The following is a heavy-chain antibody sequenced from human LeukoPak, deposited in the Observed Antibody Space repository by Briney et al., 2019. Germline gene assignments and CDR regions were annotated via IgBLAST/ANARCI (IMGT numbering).Heavy chain of an antibody. V-gene: IGHV3-23*01. D-gene: IGHD6-19*01. Sequence: GGSLRLSCAASGFTFSSYAMSWVRQAPGKGLEWVSAISGSGGSTYYADSVKGRFTISRDNSKNTLYLQMNSLRAEDAALYYCAKSSGWLYYFDYWGQGTLVTVSS. CDR1: GFTFSSYA. CDR2: ISGSGGST. CDR3: AKSSGWLYYFDY. J-gene: IGHJ4*02.